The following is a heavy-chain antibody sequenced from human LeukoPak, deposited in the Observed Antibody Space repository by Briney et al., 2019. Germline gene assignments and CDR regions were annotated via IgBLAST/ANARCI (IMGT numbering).Heavy chain of an antibody. J-gene: IGHJ4*02. Sequence: SETLSLTCTVSGYSISSGYYWGWIRQPPGKGLEWIGSIYHSGSTYYNPSLKSRVTISVDTSKNQFSLKLSSVTAADTAVYYCARGGSYLYYFDYWGQGTLVTVSS. D-gene: IGHD1-26*01. CDR2: IYHSGST. V-gene: IGHV4-38-2*02. CDR3: ARGGSYLYYFDY. CDR1: GYSISSGYY.